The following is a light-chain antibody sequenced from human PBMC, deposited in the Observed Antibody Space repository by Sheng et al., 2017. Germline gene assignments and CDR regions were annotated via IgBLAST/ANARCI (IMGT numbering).Light chain of an antibody. V-gene: IGKV3-15*01. CDR2: DAS. CDR3: QQYNNWPPWT. CDR1: QSISSD. J-gene: IGKJ1*01. Sequence: EVTMTQFPATLSVSPGERATLSCRASQSISSDLAWYQHKPGQPPRLLIYDASTRASGIPDRFRGSGSGTDFTLTITSLHPEDSAVYFCQQYNNWPPWTFGPGT.